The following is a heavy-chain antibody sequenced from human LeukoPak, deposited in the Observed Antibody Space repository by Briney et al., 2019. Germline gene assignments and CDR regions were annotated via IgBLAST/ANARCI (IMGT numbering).Heavy chain of an antibody. Sequence: PSETLSLTCTVSGGSISSYYWSWIRQPPGKGLEWIGYIYCSGSTDYNPSLKSRVTISVDTSKNQFSLKLSSVTAADTAVYYCARFVVPAASYYYYGMDVWGQGTTVTVSS. V-gene: IGHV4-59*01. CDR1: GGSISSYY. CDR2: IYCSGST. CDR3: ARFVVPAASYYYYGMDV. D-gene: IGHD2-2*01. J-gene: IGHJ6*02.